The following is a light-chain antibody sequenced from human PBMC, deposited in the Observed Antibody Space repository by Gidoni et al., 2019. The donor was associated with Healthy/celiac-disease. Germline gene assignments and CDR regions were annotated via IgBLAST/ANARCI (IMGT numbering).Light chain of an antibody. Sequence: IQWTQSPSSLSASVGDRVTITCRASQGISSYLAWYQQKPGNAPKLLIYAASTLQSGVPSRFSGSGSGTDFSLPISSLEPEDFATYYCQQLNSYPWTFGQGTKVEIK. V-gene: IGKV1-9*01. CDR3: QQLNSYPWT. CDR2: AAS. CDR1: QGISSY. J-gene: IGKJ1*01.